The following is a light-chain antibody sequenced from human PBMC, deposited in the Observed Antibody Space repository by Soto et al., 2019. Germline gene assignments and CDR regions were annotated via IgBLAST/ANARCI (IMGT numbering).Light chain of an antibody. V-gene: IGKV3-20*01. CDR3: QLYDNSLWT. CDR2: GAT. Sequence: EIVLTQSPGTLSLSPGERATLSCRASQSVSSSFLAWYQQKPGQAPRLLIYGATSRATGFPDRFSGSGSGTDFTLTISRLEPEDFAVYYCQLYDNSLWTFAQGTKV. J-gene: IGKJ1*01. CDR1: QSVSSSF.